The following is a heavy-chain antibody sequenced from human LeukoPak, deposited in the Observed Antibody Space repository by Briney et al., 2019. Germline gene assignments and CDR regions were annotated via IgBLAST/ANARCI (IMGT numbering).Heavy chain of an antibody. Sequence: GGSLRLSCAASGFTFSSYGMHWVRQAPGKGLEWVAVIWYDGSNKYYADSVKGRFTISRDNSKNTLYLQMNSLRAEDTAVYYCARGYSYGYANVDYWGRGTLVTVSS. CDR2: IWYDGSNK. CDR3: ARGYSYGYANVDY. D-gene: IGHD5-18*01. CDR1: GFTFSSYG. V-gene: IGHV3-33*01. J-gene: IGHJ4*02.